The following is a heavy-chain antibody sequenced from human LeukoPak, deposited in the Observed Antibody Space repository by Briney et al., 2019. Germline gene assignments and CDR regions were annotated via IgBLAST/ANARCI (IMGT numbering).Heavy chain of an antibody. J-gene: IGHJ4*02. CDR2: IRSSGSYI. V-gene: IGHV3-21*01. Sequence: GGSLRLSCSASGFTFSSYTMNWVRQAPGKGLEWVSSIRSSGSYIYYADSVKGRFTISRDNAENSLYLQMNSLRAEDTAVYYCARDVQIENWGERALVTASS. CDR1: GFTFSSYT. CDR3: ARDVQIEN. D-gene: IGHD2-8*01.